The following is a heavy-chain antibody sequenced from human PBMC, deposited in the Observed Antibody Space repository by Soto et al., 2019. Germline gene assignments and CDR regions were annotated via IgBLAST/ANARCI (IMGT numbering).Heavy chain of an antibody. CDR1: GFTFSNYA. CDR2: ISYDGSNK. D-gene: IGHD2-8*02. V-gene: IGHV3-30-3*01. CDR3: AREDTGSFDY. Sequence: QVQLVESVGGVVQPGRSLRLSCAASGFTFSNYAMHWLSQAPGKGLEWVAVISYDGSNKYYADSVKGRFTMSRDNSKNTMSVQMNSLRAEDTAVYYCAREDTGSFDYWGQGTLVTVSS. J-gene: IGHJ4*02.